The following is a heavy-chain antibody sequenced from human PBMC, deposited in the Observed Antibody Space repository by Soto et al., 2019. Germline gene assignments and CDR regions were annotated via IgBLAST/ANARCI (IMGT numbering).Heavy chain of an antibody. V-gene: IGHV1-69*02. Sequence: QVQLVQSGAEVKKPGSSVKVSCKASGGTFSIYTISWVRQAPGQGLEWMGRIIPILGLANYAQKFQGRVTITADKSTSTAYMELSSLRSEDTAVYYCASRYDSSDYCGQGTLVTVSS. CDR1: GGTFSIYT. D-gene: IGHD3-22*01. J-gene: IGHJ4*02. CDR2: IIPILGLA. CDR3: ASRYDSSDY.